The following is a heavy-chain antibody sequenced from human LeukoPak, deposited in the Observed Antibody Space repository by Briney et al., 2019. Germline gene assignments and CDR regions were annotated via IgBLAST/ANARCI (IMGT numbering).Heavy chain of an antibody. CDR3: ANSARPNNHDGDY. CDR2: LSHSGGST. CDR1: GFPFSSYA. V-gene: IGHV3-23*01. J-gene: IGHJ4*02. D-gene: IGHD1-14*01. Sequence: QPGVSLRLSCAASGFPFSSYAMSWVRKPRARGLEWVSALSHSGGSTYYADSVKGRFTIYRDNSKNTRYLQMNNMRAEDTAVYYAANSARPNNHDGDYWGQGTLVTVSS.